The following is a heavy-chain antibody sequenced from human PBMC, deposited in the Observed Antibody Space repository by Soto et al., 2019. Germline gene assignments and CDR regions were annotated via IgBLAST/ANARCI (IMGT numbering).Heavy chain of an antibody. CDR1: GSTFSSYA. CDR2: IIPIFGTA. D-gene: IGHD6-6*01. J-gene: IGHJ6*02. V-gene: IGHV1-69*06. Sequence: GASVKVSCKASGSTFSSYAISWVRQAPGQGLGWMGGIIPIFGTANYEQKFQGRVTITAAKSTSPAYMELSSRESEDTAVYYCAQYSSSQLYYYYGMDVWGQGTTVTVSS. CDR3: AQYSSSQLYYYYGMDV.